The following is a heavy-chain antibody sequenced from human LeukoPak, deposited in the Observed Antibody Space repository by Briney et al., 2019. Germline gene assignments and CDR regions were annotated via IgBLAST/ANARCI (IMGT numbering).Heavy chain of an antibody. CDR2: INHSGST. Sequence: SETLSLTCAVYGGSFRGYYWSWLRQPPGKGVEWIGEINHSGSTNYNPSLKSRLTISVDTSKNQLSLKLSSVTAADTAVYYCAGGRGGGWYHFPPDYWGQGTLVTVSS. CDR1: GGSFRGYY. CDR3: AGGRGGGWYHFPPDY. J-gene: IGHJ4*02. D-gene: IGHD6-19*01. V-gene: IGHV4-34*01.